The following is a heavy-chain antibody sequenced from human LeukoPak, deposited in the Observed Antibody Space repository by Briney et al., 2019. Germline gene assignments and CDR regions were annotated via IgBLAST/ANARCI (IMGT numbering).Heavy chain of an antibody. Sequence: SSETLSLTCTVSGGSISSGSYYWSWIRQPAGKGLEWIGRIYTSGSTNYNPSLKSRVTISVDTSKNQFSLKLSSVTAADTAVYYCAREVGATTYYYYYYMDVWGKGTTVTVSS. J-gene: IGHJ6*03. CDR3: AREVGATTYYYYYYMDV. CDR1: GGSISSGSYY. CDR2: IYTSGST. D-gene: IGHD1-26*01. V-gene: IGHV4-61*02.